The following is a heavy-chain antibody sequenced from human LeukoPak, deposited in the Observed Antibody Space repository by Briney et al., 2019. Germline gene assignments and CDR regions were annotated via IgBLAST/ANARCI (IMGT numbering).Heavy chain of an antibody. Sequence: SETLSPTCTVSGGSISSSSYCWGWIRPPPGKGREWIGSIYYSGSTYYNPSLKSRVTISVDTSKNQFSLKLSSVTAADTAVYYCARIAVAGYGLFDYWGQGTLVTVSS. J-gene: IGHJ4*02. D-gene: IGHD6-19*01. V-gene: IGHV4-39*07. CDR2: IYYSGST. CDR1: GGSISSSSYC. CDR3: ARIAVAGYGLFDY.